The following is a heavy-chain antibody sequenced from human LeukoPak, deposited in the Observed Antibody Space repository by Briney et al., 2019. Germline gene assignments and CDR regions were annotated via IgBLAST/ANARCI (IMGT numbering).Heavy chain of an antibody. V-gene: IGHV1-2*02. D-gene: IGHD5-18*01. CDR1: GFTFSSYA. J-gene: IGHJ4*02. CDR2: ISPNSGDT. Sequence: GGSLRLSCAASGFTFSSYAMHWVRQAPGQGLEWMGWISPNSGDTKYAQNFQGRVTMTRDTSISTAYMELSSLTSDDTAVYYCARKSGYTYSFDYWGQGALVTVSS. CDR3: ARKSGYTYSFDY.